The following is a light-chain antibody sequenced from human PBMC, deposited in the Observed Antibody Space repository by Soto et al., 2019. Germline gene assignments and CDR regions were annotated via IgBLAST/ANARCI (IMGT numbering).Light chain of an antibody. V-gene: IGLV2-23*01. J-gene: IGLJ1*01. CDR2: KGT. Sequence: QSVLAQPASVSGSPGQSITISCTGTSDDVGAYNSVSWYQQLPHKAPQVILYKGTQRPSGVSSRFSGSTSGNAASLTISGLQADDEADYFCCSYAPESTYVFGTGTKLTVL. CDR3: CSYAPESTYV. CDR1: SDDVGAYNS.